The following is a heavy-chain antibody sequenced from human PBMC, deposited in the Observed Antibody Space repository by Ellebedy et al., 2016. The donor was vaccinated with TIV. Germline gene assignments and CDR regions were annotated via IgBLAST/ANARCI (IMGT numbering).Heavy chain of an antibody. Sequence: MPSETLSLTCTVSGGSVSSTSNYWGWIRQPPGKGLEWIGSIYYSGSTYYNPSLKSRVTISVDTSKNQFSLKLSSVTAADTAVYYCARGGSGPSPGNWFDPWGQGTLVTVSS. CDR2: IYYSGST. D-gene: IGHD3-16*01. CDR3: ARGGSGPSPGNWFDP. J-gene: IGHJ5*02. V-gene: IGHV4-39*01. CDR1: GGSVSSTSNY.